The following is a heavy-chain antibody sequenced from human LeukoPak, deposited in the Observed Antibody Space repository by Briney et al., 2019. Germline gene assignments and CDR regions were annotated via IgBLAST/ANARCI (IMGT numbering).Heavy chain of an antibody. V-gene: IGHV1-69*05. CDR3: ARNEWSGYYMDV. D-gene: IGHD3-3*01. CDR1: RGTFSSYA. Sequence: SLKVSCKASRGTFSSYAISWVRQAPGQGLEWMGRIIPIFGTANYAQKFQGRVTITTDESTSTAYMELSSLRSEDTAVYYCARNEWSGYYMDVWGKGTTVTVSS. CDR2: IIPIFGTA. J-gene: IGHJ6*03.